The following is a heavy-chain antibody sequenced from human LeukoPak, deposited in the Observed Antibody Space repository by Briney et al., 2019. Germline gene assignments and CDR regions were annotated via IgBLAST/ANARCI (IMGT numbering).Heavy chain of an antibody. Sequence: PSETLSLTCTVSGGSISTYYWSLIRQPAGKGLEWIGRIYASWNTNYNPSLKSRVTMSLDTSKNQFSLRLTSVTAADTAVYYCAREYSSSSGKNAFDVWGQGTMVTVSS. CDR3: AREYSSSSGKNAFDV. CDR2: IYASWNT. CDR1: GGSISTYY. D-gene: IGHD6-6*01. V-gene: IGHV4-4*07. J-gene: IGHJ3*01.